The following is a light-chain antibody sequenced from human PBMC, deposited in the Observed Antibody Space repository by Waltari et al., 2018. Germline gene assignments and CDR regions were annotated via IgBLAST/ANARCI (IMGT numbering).Light chain of an antibody. CDR1: QSVISY. J-gene: IGKJ5*01. Sequence: DIVWPQSTATLPFSPGERTTPSCRASQSVISYLAWYQQKPGQSPRLLIYDASNRATGIPARFSGSGSGTDFTLTISSLEPEDFAVYFCQQRYNWPPITFGQGTRLEIK. CDR2: DAS. V-gene: IGKV3-11*01. CDR3: QQRYNWPPIT.